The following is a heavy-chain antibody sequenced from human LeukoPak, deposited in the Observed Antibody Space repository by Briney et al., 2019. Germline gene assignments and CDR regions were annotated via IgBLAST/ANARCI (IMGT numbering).Heavy chain of an antibody. CDR3: ARDRAWNYFDY. V-gene: IGHV3-30*03. D-gene: IGHD3-3*01. Sequence: GGSLRLSCAASGFTFSSYGMHWVRQAPGKGLEWVAVISYDGSNKYYADSVKGRFTISRDNSKNTLYLQMDSLRAEDTAVYYCARDRAWNYFDYWGQGTLVTVSS. CDR2: ISYDGSNK. J-gene: IGHJ4*02. CDR1: GFTFSSYG.